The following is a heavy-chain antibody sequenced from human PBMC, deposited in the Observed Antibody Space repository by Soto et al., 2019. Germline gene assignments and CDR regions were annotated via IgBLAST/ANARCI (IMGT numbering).Heavy chain of an antibody. J-gene: IGHJ3*02. Sequence: EVQLLESGGGLVQPGGSLRLSCAASEFTFGNYAMIWVRQAPGKGLEWVSTISGGGDGTYYADSVRGRFTISRENSRNTVYLQMNSLRAEDTAVYYCAKKGLGSLATYCSTGDCHYAFDIWGQGTMVTVSS. D-gene: IGHD2-15*01. CDR3: AKKGLGSLATYCSTGDCHYAFDI. CDR2: ISGGGDGT. V-gene: IGHV3-23*01. CDR1: EFTFGNYA.